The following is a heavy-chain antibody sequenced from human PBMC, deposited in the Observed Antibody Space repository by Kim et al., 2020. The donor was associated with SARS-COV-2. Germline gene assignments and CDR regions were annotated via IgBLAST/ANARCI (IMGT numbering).Heavy chain of an antibody. V-gene: IGHV4-34*01. Sequence: SETLSLTCAVYGGSFSGYYWSWIRQPPGKGLEWIGEINHSGSTNYNPSLKSRVTISVDTSKNQFSLKLSSVTAADTAVYYCARRYQLLHWFDPWGQGTLV. D-gene: IGHD2-2*01. CDR2: INHSGST. J-gene: IGHJ5*02. CDR1: GGSFSGYY. CDR3: ARRYQLLHWFDP.